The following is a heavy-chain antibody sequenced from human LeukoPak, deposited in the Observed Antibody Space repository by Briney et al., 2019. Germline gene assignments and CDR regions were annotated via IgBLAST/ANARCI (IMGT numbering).Heavy chain of an antibody. V-gene: IGHV4-39*01. Sequence: PSETLSLTCTVSGGSISSSSYYWGWIRQPPGKGLEWIGSIYYSGSTYYNPSLKSRVTISVDTSKNQFSLKLSSVTAADTAVYYCAGGGRAEYFQRWGQGTLVTVSS. J-gene: IGHJ1*01. CDR3: AGGGRAEYFQR. D-gene: IGHD4-23*01. CDR1: GGSISSSSYY. CDR2: IYYSGST.